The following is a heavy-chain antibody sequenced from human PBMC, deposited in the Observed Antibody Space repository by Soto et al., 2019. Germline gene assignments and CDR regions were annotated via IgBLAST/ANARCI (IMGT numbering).Heavy chain of an antibody. CDR1: GCSISSGGYY. D-gene: IGHD3-10*01. Sequence: SETLSLTCTFSGCSISSGGYYWSWIRQHPGKGLEWIGYIYYSGSTYYNPSLKSRVTISVDTSKNQFSLKLSSVTAADTAVYYCARDIRVDTMARGGSWFDPWGQGTLVTVSS. J-gene: IGHJ5*02. V-gene: IGHV4-31*03. CDR3: ARDIRVDTMARGGSWFDP. CDR2: IYYSGST.